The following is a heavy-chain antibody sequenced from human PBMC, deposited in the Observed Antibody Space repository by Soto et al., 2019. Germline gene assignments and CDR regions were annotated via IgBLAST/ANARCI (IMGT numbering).Heavy chain of an antibody. J-gene: IGHJ3*02. D-gene: IGHD6-19*01. V-gene: IGHV1-69*01. CDR1: GGTFSSYA. CDR3: ARVLIAVAGHDAFDI. Sequence: SVKVSCTASGGTFSSYAISWVRQAPGQGLEWMGGIIPIFGTANYAQKFQGRVTITADESTSTAYMELSSLRSEDTAVYYCARVLIAVAGHDAFDIWGQGTMVTVSS. CDR2: IIPIFGTA.